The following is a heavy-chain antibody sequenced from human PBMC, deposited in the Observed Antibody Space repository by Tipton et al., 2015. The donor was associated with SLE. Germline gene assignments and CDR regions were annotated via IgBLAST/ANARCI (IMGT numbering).Heavy chain of an antibody. CDR2: IYTSGSI. V-gene: IGHV4-4*07. D-gene: IGHD1-26*01. Sequence: TLSLTCTVSGGSISSYYWSWIRQPAGKGLEWIGRIYTSGSINYNPSLKSRLTMSVDTSKNQFSLKLTSVTAADTAAYYCVKEGRLWEEGDFDYWGQGTLVTVSS. CDR3: VKEGRLWEEGDFDY. CDR1: GGSISSYY. J-gene: IGHJ4*02.